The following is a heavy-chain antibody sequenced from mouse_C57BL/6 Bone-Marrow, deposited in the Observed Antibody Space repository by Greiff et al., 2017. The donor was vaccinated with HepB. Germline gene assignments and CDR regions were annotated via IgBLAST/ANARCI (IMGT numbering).Heavy chain of an antibody. CDR3: ARYYYGSSYPYYYAMDY. CDR2: INPSTGGT. J-gene: IGHJ4*01. Sequence: EVQVVESGPELVKPGASVKISCKASGYSFTGYYMNWVKQSPEKSLEWIGEINPSTGGTTYNQKFKAKATLTADKSSSTAYMQLKSLTSEDSAVYYCARYYYGSSYPYYYAMDYWGQGTSVTVSS. D-gene: IGHD1-1*01. CDR1: GYSFTGYY. V-gene: IGHV1-42*01.